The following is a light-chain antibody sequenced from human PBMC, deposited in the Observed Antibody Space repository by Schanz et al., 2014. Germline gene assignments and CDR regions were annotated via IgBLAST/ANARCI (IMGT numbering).Light chain of an antibody. CDR1: SSDVGNYNL. V-gene: IGLV2-23*02. J-gene: IGLJ3*02. Sequence: QSVLTQPASVSGSPGQSITISCPGTSSDVGNYNLVSWYQQHPGKAPKLMIYEVTKRPSGVSDRFSGSRSGNTASLTISGLQAEDEADYSCCSYAGSSTWVFGGGTKLTVL. CDR3: CSYAGSSTWV. CDR2: EVT.